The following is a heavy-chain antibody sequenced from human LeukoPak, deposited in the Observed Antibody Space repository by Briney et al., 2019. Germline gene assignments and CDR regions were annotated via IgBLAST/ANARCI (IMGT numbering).Heavy chain of an antibody. CDR3: TRSIAAAGPYYYYYYGMDV. J-gene: IGHJ6*02. CDR1: GFTFSSYD. D-gene: IGHD6-13*01. V-gene: IGHV3-13*01. CDR2: IGTAGDT. Sequence: GGSLRLSCAASGFTFSSYDMHWVRQATGKGLEWVSAIGTAGDTYYPGSVKGRFTISRVNAKNSLYLQMNSLRAGDTAVYYCTRSIAAAGPYYYYYYGMDVWGQGTTVTVSS.